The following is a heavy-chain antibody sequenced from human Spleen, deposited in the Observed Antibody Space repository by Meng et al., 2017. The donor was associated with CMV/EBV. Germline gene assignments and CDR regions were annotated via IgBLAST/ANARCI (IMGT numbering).Heavy chain of an antibody. CDR1: GFTFSSYA. CDR2: IPYDGSNK. V-gene: IGHV3-30*14. J-gene: IGHJ4*02. CDR3: ARDNGLPRPAFDY. Sequence: SCAASGFTFSSYAMHWVRQAPGKGLEWVAFIPYDGSNKYYADSVKGRFTISRDNSKNTLYLQMNSLRHEDTAVYYCARDNGLPRPAFDYWGQGTLVTVSS. D-gene: IGHD4-11*01.